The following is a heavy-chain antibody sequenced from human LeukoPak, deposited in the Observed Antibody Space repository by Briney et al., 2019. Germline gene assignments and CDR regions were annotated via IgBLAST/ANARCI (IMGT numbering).Heavy chain of an antibody. V-gene: IGHV3-23*01. D-gene: IGHD3-10*01. CDR2: ISGSGGST. CDR1: GFTFSSYA. CDR3: AKDEWGGSGSYPFDY. J-gene: IGHJ4*02. Sequence: PGGSLRLSCAASGFTFSSYAMSWVRQAPGKGLEWVSAISGSGGSTYYADSVKGRFTISRDNSKNTLYLQMNSLRAEDTAVYYCAKDEWGGSGSYPFDYWGQGTLVTVSS.